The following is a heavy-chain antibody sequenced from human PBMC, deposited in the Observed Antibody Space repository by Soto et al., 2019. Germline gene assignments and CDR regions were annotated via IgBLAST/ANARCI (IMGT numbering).Heavy chain of an antibody. CDR1: GFTFSSYG. V-gene: IGHV3-33*01. CDR2: IWYDGSNK. D-gene: IGHD1-1*01. Sequence: QVQLVESGGGVVQPGRSLRLSCAASGFTFSSYGMHWVRQAPGKGLEWVAVIWYDGSNKYYADSVKGRFTISRDNSKNTMYLQMNSLRGEDTAVYYCARQSLGNIRLRGFDYWGQGTLVTVSS. CDR3: ARQSLGNIRLRGFDY. J-gene: IGHJ4*02.